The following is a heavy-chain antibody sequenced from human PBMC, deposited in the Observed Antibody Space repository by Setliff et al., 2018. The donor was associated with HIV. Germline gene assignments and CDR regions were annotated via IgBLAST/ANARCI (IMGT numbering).Heavy chain of an antibody. D-gene: IGHD3-10*01. V-gene: IGHV3-20*04. Sequence: GGSLSLSCAASGFTFDDFGMSWVRQGPGKGLEWVSSINWNGGSTGYADSVKGRFTISRDNAKNSLYLQMNSLRAEDTALYYCARDIPFGDLLMLQAYMDVWGKGTTVTVSS. CDR2: INWNGGST. CDR1: GFTFDDFG. CDR3: ARDIPFGDLLMLQAYMDV. J-gene: IGHJ6*04.